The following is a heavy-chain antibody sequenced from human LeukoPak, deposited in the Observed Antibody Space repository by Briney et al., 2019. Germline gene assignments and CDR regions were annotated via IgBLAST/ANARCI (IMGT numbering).Heavy chain of an antibody. CDR3: ARAYCSGGSCYSFDY. Sequence: PSQTLSLTCTVSGGSISSGGYWSWIRQHPGRGLEWIGYIYYSGTTYYNPSLKSRVTISVDTSKNQFSLKLSSVTAADTAVCYCARAYCSGGSCYSFDYWGQGTLVTVSS. CDR2: IYYSGTT. CDR1: GGSISSGGY. D-gene: IGHD2-15*01. V-gene: IGHV4-31*03. J-gene: IGHJ4*02.